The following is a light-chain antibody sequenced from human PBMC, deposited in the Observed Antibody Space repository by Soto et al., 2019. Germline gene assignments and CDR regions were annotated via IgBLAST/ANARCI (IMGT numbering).Light chain of an antibody. J-gene: IGKJ4*01. CDR3: QQYHNWPLS. CDR1: QSVRSK. Sequence: ETVMAQSPATLSLSPGETATLYCRASQSVRSKLAWYQQKPGQGPRLLIDGASTRAAGIPVRFSGGGSGTEFTLTISSLQSEDFALYYCQQYHNWPLSFGGGTKVDIK. V-gene: IGKV3-15*01. CDR2: GAS.